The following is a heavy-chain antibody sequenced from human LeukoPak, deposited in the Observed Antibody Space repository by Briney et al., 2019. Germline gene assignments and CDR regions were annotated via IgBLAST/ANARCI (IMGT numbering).Heavy chain of an antibody. Sequence: GGSLRLSCAASGFTFSSYWMHWVRQAPGKGLVWVSRINTDGSSTSYADSVKGRLTISRDNAKNTLYLQMNSLRAEDTAVYYCARDNREYSSSSRFDYWGQGTLVTVSS. V-gene: IGHV3-74*01. J-gene: IGHJ4*02. CDR1: GFTFSSYW. CDR3: ARDNREYSSSSRFDY. D-gene: IGHD6-6*01. CDR2: INTDGSST.